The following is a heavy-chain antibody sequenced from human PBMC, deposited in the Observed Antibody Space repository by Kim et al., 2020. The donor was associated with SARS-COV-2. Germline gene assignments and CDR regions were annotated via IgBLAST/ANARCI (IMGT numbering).Heavy chain of an antibody. V-gene: IGHV6-1*01. CDR3: ARDQIHSDILTGYYISSIDY. CDR1: GDSVSSNSAA. J-gene: IGHJ4*02. D-gene: IGHD3-9*01. Sequence: SQTLSLTCAISGDSVSSNSAAWNWIRQSPSRGLEWLGRTYYRSKWYNDYAVSVKSRITINPDTSKNQFSLQLNSVTPEDTAVYYCARDQIHSDILTGYYISSIDYWGQGTLVTVSS. CDR2: TYYRSKWYN.